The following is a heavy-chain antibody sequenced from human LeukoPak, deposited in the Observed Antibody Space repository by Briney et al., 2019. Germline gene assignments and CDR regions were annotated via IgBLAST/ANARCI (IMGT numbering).Heavy chain of an antibody. CDR1: GFTFSSYW. V-gene: IGHV3-7*01. CDR3: ARDLHGSGSYYHFDY. CDR2: IKQEGSEK. J-gene: IGHJ4*02. D-gene: IGHD3-10*01. Sequence: GGSLRLSCAASGFTFSSYWMTWVRQAPGKGLGWVANIKQEGSEKYYVDSVKGRFTISRDNSKNTLYLQMNSLRAEDTAVYYCARDLHGSGSYYHFDYWGQGTLVTVSS.